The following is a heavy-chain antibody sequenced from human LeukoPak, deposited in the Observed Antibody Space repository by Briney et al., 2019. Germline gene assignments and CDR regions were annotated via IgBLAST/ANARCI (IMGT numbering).Heavy chain of an antibody. Sequence: GASVKVSCKASGGTFSSYAISWVRQVPGQGLEWMGGIIPIFGTANYAQKFQGRVTITADESTSTAYMELSSLRSEDTAVYYCARDRHSSGWYSNDYWGQGTLVTVSS. V-gene: IGHV1-69*01. CDR1: GGTFSSYA. J-gene: IGHJ4*02. CDR3: ARDRHSSGWYSNDY. D-gene: IGHD6-19*01. CDR2: IIPIFGTA.